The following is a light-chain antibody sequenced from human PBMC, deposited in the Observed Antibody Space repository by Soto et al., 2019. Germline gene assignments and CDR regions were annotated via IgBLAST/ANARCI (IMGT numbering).Light chain of an antibody. Sequence: EIVLTQSPGTLSLSPGERATLSCTASQNIYSRCYAWYQQKPGQAPRLLIYETSTRATGIPDRFSGSGSGTDFTLTISRLEPEDFAVYYCQHYGSSLWTFGQGTKVDI. J-gene: IGKJ1*01. CDR2: ETS. V-gene: IGKV3-20*01. CDR3: QHYGSSLWT. CDR1: QNIYSRC.